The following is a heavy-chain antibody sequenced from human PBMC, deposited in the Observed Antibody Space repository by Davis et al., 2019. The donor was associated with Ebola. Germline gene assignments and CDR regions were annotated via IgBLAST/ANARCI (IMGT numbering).Heavy chain of an antibody. J-gene: IGHJ4*02. D-gene: IGHD1-26*01. CDR1: GFTFSDYY. CDR3: GGAWD. Sequence: GESLKISCATSGFTFSDYYMSWIRQAPGKGLEWVSYISGSGNTIYYADSVKGRFTISRDNAKKSLYLQMNSLRAEDTALYYCGGAWDWGQGTLVTVSS. CDR2: ISGSGNTI. V-gene: IGHV3-11*01.